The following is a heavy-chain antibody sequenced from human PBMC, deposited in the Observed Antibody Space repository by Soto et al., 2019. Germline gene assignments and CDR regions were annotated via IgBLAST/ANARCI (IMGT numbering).Heavy chain of an antibody. D-gene: IGHD6-13*01. J-gene: IGHJ6*02. CDR2: INHSGST. V-gene: IGHV4-34*01. Sequence: PSETLSLTCAVYGGSFSGYYWSWIRQPPGKGLEWIGEINHSGSTNYNPSLKSRVTTSVDTSKNQFSLKLSSVTAADTAVYYCASLGQLVLPYYYYYGMDVWGQGTTVTVSS. CDR1: GGSFSGYY. CDR3: ASLGQLVLPYYYYYGMDV.